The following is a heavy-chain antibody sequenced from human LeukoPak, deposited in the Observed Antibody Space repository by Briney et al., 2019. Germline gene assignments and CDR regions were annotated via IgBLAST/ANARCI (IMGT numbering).Heavy chain of an antibody. J-gene: IGHJ4*02. CDR2: IHTSGSS. CDR1: GDSISSNY. Sequence: SQTLSLTRAVSGDSISSNYRSWIREPAGKGLEWIGRIHTSGSSNYNPSLKSRLTMSIDTSKNQLSLKLSSVTAADTAVYYCARGSSGSFPFDYWGQGTLVTVSS. D-gene: IGHD1-26*01. CDR3: ARGSSGSFPFDY. V-gene: IGHV4-4*07.